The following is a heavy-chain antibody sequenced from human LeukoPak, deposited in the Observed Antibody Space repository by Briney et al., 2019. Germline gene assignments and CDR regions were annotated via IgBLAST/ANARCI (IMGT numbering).Heavy chain of an antibody. D-gene: IGHD2-2*01. V-gene: IGHV3-23*01. CDR3: AKDSVARRYCSSTSCSAADY. CDR1: GFTFSSYA. J-gene: IGHJ4*02. CDR2: ISGSGGST. Sequence: GGSLRLSCAASGFTFSSYAMSWVRQAPGKGLEWVSAISGSGGSTYYADSVKGRFTISRDNSKNTLYLQMNSLRAEDTAVCYCAKDSVARRYCSSTSCSAADYWGQGTLVTVSS.